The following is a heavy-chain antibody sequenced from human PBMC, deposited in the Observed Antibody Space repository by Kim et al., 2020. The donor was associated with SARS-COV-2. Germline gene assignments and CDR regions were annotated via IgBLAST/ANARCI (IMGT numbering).Heavy chain of an antibody. J-gene: IGHJ4*02. Sequence: SQKFQGRVTITRDTSASTAYMELSSLRSEDTAVYYCARAYPPGGFLSDYWGQGTLVTVSS. CDR3: ARAYPPGGFLSDY. V-gene: IGHV1-3*01. D-gene: IGHD1-26*01.